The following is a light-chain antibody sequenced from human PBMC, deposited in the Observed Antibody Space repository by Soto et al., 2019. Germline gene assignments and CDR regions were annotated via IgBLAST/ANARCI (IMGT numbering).Light chain of an antibody. Sequence: EIVMTQSPATLSVSPGERATVPCRASQSVRNNLAWYQQKPGQAPRLLIYGASTRATGIPARFSGSGFGTEFTLTIRSLQSEDFAVYYCQQYNKWPLTFGGGTRLEIK. CDR3: QQYNKWPLT. CDR1: QSVRNN. V-gene: IGKV3-15*01. CDR2: GAS. J-gene: IGKJ5*01.